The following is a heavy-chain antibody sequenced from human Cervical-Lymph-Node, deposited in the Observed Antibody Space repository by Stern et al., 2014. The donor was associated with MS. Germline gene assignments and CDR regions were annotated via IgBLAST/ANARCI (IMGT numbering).Heavy chain of an antibody. J-gene: IGHJ4*02. CDR3: ARAISVVTLFDY. CDR1: GFNFGDYY. Sequence: VQLVESGGGLVKPGGSLRLSCAGSGFNFGDYYMGWIRQAPGKGLEWVSFISTGGSETYYAASVKGRFTTSRDNAKNSLYLQMNSVRAEDTAVYYCARAISVVTLFDYWGQGTLVTVSS. CDR2: ISTGGSET. V-gene: IGHV3-11*01. D-gene: IGHD4-23*01.